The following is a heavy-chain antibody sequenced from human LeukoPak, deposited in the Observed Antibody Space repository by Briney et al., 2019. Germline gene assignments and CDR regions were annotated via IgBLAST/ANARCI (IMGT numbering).Heavy chain of an antibody. D-gene: IGHD3-10*01. CDR2: IRWNSGSI. J-gene: IGHJ4*02. CDR3: AKDSLLLWFGELSSFDY. V-gene: IGHV3-9*01. CDR1: GFTFDDYA. Sequence: GGSLRLSCAASGFTFDDYAMHWVRQAPGKGLEWVSGIRWNSGSIGYADSVKGRFTISRDNAKNSLYLQMNSLRAEDTALYYCAKDSLLLWFGELSSFDYWGQGTLVTVSS.